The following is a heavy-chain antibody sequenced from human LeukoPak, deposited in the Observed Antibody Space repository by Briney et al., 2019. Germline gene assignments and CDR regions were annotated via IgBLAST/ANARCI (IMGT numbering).Heavy chain of an antibody. Sequence: SETLSLTCTVSGGSISNYYWSWIRQPPGKGLEWIGYIYYSGSTNYKSSLKSRVTISVDTSKNQFSLKLSSVTAADTAVYYCARGPYDFWSGYTNWFDPWGQGTLVTVSS. J-gene: IGHJ5*02. V-gene: IGHV4-59*12. CDR3: ARGPYDFWSGYTNWFDP. CDR1: GGSISNYY. D-gene: IGHD3-3*01. CDR2: IYYSGST.